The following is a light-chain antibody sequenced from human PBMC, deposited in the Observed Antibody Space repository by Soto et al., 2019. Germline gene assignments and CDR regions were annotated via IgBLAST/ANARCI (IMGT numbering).Light chain of an antibody. CDR3: QQYVTSAIT. J-gene: IGKJ5*01. V-gene: IGKV3-20*01. Sequence: EVVLTQSPGTLSLSAGERATLSCRASQSVSSSYLAWYQQKPGQAPRILIYGTSSRVIGIPDRFSGSGSGTDFTLTISRLEPEDFAVYYCQQYVTSAITFGQGTRLEIK. CDR1: QSVSSSY. CDR2: GTS.